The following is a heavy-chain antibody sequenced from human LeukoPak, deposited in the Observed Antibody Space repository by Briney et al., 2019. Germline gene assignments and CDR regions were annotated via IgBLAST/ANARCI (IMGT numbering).Heavy chain of an antibody. CDR1: GFTFSDYG. J-gene: IGHJ4*02. CDR2: IFHDGGSQ. V-gene: IGHV3-30*18. D-gene: IGHD4/OR15-4a*01. CDR3: VKDRYGDLDV. Sequence: SGGSLRLSCAASGFTFSDYGIHWVRQAPGKGPEWVAIIFHDGGSQYYADSVRGRFTISRDNSNNTVFLQMNSLRAEDTAMYYCVKDRYGDLDVWGQGTLVSVS.